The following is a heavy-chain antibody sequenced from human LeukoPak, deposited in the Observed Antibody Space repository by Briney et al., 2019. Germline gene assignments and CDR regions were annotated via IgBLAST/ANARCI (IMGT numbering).Heavy chain of an antibody. CDR1: GFTFGIYA. CDR2: VTGNSGLI. D-gene: IGHD2-2*01. CDR3: ARDTFQPGLIDS. J-gene: IGHJ4*02. V-gene: IGHV3-21*01. Sequence: GGSLRLSCTASGFTFGIYAMNWVRQAPGKGLEWVSVVTGNSGLIDYADSVKGRFTISRDNAKNSLYLQMNSLRAEDTAVYYCARDTFQPGLIDSWGQGTLVTVSS.